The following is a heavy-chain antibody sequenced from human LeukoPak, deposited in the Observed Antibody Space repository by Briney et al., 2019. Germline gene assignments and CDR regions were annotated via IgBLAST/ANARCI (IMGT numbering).Heavy chain of an antibody. CDR1: SYTFTSYG. J-gene: IGHJ4*02. CDR2: ISAYNART. Sequence: ASVKVSCTASSYTFTSYGISWVRQAPGQGLEWMGWISAYNARTNYAQNLQGRVTMTTDASTSTAYMELRGLRSDDTAVYYCARNAYSSGWDSGYYFDYGGQGTVVTVSS. D-gene: IGHD6-19*01. CDR3: ARNAYSSGWDSGYYFDY. V-gene: IGHV1-18*01.